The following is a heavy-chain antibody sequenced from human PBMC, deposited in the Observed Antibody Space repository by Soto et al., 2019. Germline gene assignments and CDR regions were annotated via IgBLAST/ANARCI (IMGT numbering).Heavy chain of an antibody. V-gene: IGHV1-2*02. CDR2: INPNSGGT. D-gene: IGHD3-9*01. CDR3: ARVDHRGYFAILTDY. CDR1: GYTFTGYY. J-gene: IGHJ4*02. Sequence: ASVKVSCKASGYTFTGYYMHWVRQAPGQGLEWMGWINPNSGGTNYAQKFQGRVTMTRDTSISTAYMELSRLRSDDTAVYYCARVDHRGYFAILTDYWGQGTLVTVSS.